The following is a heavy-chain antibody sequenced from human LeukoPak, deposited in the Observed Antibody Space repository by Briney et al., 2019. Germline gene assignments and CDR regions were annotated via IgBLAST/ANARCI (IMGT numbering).Heavy chain of an antibody. CDR1: GFTFSDY. Sequence: LRLSCAASGFTFSDYWSWIRQPPGKGLEWITYVYYSGNIVYNPSLKSRVTISVDTSKNQFSLKLSSVTAADTAVYYCVRGCCGNYWHFDYWGQGTLVTVSS. CDR3: VRGCCGNYWHFDY. D-gene: IGHD1-26*01. V-gene: IGHV4-59*08. CDR2: VYYSGNI. J-gene: IGHJ4*02.